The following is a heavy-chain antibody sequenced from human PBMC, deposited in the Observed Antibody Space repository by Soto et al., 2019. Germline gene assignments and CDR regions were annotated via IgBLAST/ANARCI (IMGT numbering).Heavy chain of an antibody. CDR3: PSGPYEHFLN. CDR1: GASISRDTYS. V-gene: IGHV4-30-2*01. D-gene: IGHD5-12*01. Sequence: QLQLQESGAGPVKPSQTLSLTCAVSGASISRDTYSWNWIRQPPGKGLEWIGYIHRSGSTYYNPSGNAQVTTAVDKSKNQFSLRSRSATAADTAVYYCPSGPYEHFLNWGLGTLVTVSS. CDR2: IHRSGST. J-gene: IGHJ1*01.